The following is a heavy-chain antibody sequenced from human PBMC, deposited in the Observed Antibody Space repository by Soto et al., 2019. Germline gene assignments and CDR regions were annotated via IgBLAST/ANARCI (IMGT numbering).Heavy chain of an antibody. Sequence: SIHWVRQTPGKGLEWMGGFDPENDETSYAQKFQGRVTLTEDTSTDTAYLELSSLRSEDTAIYYCAIAAYCSGATCYSDYNWFDPWGQGTLVTVSS. J-gene: IGHJ5*02. D-gene: IGHD2-15*01. CDR3: AIAAYCSGATCYSDYNWFDP. V-gene: IGHV1-24*01. CDR2: FDPENDET. CDR1: S.